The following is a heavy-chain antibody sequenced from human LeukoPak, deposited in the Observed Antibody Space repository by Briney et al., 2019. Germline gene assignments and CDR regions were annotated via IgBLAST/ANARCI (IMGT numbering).Heavy chain of an antibody. CDR2: ISWNSGST. CDR1: GFTFDDYA. V-gene: IGHV3-9*01. Sequence: PGGSLRLSCAASGFTFDDYAMHWVRQAPGKGLEWVPGISWNSGSTGYADSVKGRFTISRDNAKNSLYLQMNSLRAEDTALYYCAKDIHXXXYXXXGYYDYWGQGTLVX. D-gene: IGHD3-22*01. CDR3: AKDIHXXXYXXXGYYDY. J-gene: IGHJ4*02.